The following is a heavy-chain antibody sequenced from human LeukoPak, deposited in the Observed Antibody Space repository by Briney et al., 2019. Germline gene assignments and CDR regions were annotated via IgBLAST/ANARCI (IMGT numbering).Heavy chain of an antibody. CDR2: ISGSGGST. J-gene: IGHJ4*02. Sequence: GGSLRLSCAASGFTFSSYAMSWVRQAPGKGLGWVSAISGSGGSTYYADSVKGRFTISRDNSKNTLYLQMNSLRAEDTAVYYCAKAQDIVVVPGGVFDYWGQGTLVTVSS. CDR3: AKAQDIVVVPGGVFDY. D-gene: IGHD2-2*01. V-gene: IGHV3-23*01. CDR1: GFTFSSYA.